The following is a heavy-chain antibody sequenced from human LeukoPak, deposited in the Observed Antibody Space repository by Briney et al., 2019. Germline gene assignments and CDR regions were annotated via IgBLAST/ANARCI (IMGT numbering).Heavy chain of an antibody. V-gene: IGHV3-23*01. Sequence: PGGSLRLSCAASGFTFSSYAMSWVRQAPGTGLVWVSGISGSGDATWYADSVKGRFTISRDNSKNTVNLQMNSLRPEDTAVYYCAKCSGSSCFASGAFDYWGQGTLVTVSS. CDR1: GFTFSSYA. J-gene: IGHJ4*02. D-gene: IGHD2-15*01. CDR2: ISGSGDAT. CDR3: AKCSGSSCFASGAFDY.